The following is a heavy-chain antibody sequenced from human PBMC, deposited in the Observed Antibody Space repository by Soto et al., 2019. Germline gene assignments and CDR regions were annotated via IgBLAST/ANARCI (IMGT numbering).Heavy chain of an antibody. V-gene: IGHV1-69*13. J-gene: IGHJ6*02. Sequence: RASVKVSCKASGGTFSSYAISWVRQAPGQGLEWMGGIIPIFGTANYAQKFQGRVTITADESTSTAYMELSSLRSEDTAVYYCARLRYSSGWSYYYYGMDVWGQGTTVTVSS. CDR2: IIPIFGTA. CDR1: GGTFSSYA. D-gene: IGHD6-19*01. CDR3: ARLRYSSGWSYYYYGMDV.